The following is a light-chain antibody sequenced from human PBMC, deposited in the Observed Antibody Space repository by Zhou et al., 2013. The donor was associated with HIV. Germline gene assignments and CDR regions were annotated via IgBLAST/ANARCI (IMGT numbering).Light chain of an antibody. J-gene: IGKJ4*01. CDR1: QSVSSN. Sequence: ETVLTQSPGTLSLSPGERATLSCRASQSVSSNLAWYQQKPGQAPRLLIYGASTRATGIPASFSGSGSGTDFTLTISTMQSEDFAVYYCQQYDNWPPIFGGGTKVEIK. CDR3: QQYDNWPPI. V-gene: IGKV3-15*01. CDR2: GAS.